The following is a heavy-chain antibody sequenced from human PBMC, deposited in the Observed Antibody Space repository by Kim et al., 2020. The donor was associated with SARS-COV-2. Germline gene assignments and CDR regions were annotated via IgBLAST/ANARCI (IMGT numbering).Heavy chain of an antibody. CDR2: ISYDGSNK. CDR1: GFTFSSYG. V-gene: IGHV3-30*18. CDR3: AKLLPVGARRPLDAFDI. Sequence: GGSLRLSCAASGFTFSSYGMHWVRQAPGKGLEWVAVISYDGSNKYYADSVKGRFTISRDNSKNTLYLQMNSLRAEDTAVYYCAKLLPVGARRPLDAFDIWGQGTMVTVSS. D-gene: IGHD1-26*01. J-gene: IGHJ3*02.